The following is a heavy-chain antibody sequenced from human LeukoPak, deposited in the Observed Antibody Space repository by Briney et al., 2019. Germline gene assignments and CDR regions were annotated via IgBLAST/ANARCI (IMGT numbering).Heavy chain of an antibody. CDR1: GFTFTSYS. J-gene: IGHJ4*02. V-gene: IGHV3-23*01. CDR2: ISGSGGST. Sequence: GGSLRLSCAASGFTFTSYSMSWVRQAPGKGLEWVSAISGSGGSTYYAGSVKGRFTISRDNSKNTLYLQMSSLRVEDTAVYYCAKERPGIAVAATVWGQGTLVTVSS. CDR3: AKERPGIAVAATV. D-gene: IGHD6-19*01.